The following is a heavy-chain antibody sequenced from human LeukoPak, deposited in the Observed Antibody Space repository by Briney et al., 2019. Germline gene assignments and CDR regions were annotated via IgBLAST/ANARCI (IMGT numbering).Heavy chain of an antibody. CDR3: AKVSGYFDY. CDR2: ISGSGGST. Sequence: GGSLRLSCAASGFTFSDYYMTWIRQAPGKGLEWVSAISGSGGSTYYADSVKGRFTISRDNSKNTLHLQMNSPRAEDTAIYYCAKVSGYFDYWGQGTLVTVSS. V-gene: IGHV3-23*01. D-gene: IGHD1-26*01. CDR1: GFTFSDYY. J-gene: IGHJ4*02.